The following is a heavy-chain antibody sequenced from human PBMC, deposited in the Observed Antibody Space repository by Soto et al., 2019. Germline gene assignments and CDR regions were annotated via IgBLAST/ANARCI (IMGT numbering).Heavy chain of an antibody. CDR3: AREDYGDYGYYYGMDV. J-gene: IGHJ6*02. Sequence: EVQLVESGGGLVQPGGSLRLSCAASGFTFSSYWMHWVRQAPGKGLVWVSRINSDGSSTSYADSVKGRFTISRDNAKNXLYLQMNSLRAEDTAVYYCAREDYGDYGYYYGMDVWGQGTTVTVSS. D-gene: IGHD4-17*01. CDR1: GFTFSSYW. V-gene: IGHV3-74*01. CDR2: INSDGSST.